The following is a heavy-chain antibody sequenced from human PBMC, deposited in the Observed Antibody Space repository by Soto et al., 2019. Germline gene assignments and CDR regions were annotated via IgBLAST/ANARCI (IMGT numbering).Heavy chain of an antibody. CDR1: GFTFSNAW. D-gene: IGHD3-3*01. Sequence: ALSLRLSCAASGFTFSNAWMSWVLQGPGKGLEWVSGISGGGSNTFYADSVKGRFTISRDNSKNTLLLQVNSLGAEDTAVYYCAKATLRVVHPLVCDHCGQGRLVSVSS. J-gene: IGHJ4*02. CDR3: AKATLRVVHPLVCDH. CDR2: ISGGGSNT. V-gene: IGHV3-23*01.